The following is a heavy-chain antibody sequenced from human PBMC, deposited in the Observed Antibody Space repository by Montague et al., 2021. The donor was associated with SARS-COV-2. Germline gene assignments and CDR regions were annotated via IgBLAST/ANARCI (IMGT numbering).Heavy chain of an antibody. D-gene: IGHD6-13*01. CDR2: INYSGST. CDR3: ARAPIYRGSWYAYFDY. J-gene: IGHJ4*02. CDR1: GDSMNNYY. Sequence: SETLSLTCTVSGDSMNNYYWSWIRQPPGKGLEWIGYINYSGSTHYNPSLQSRVTLPKDTSKNQFSLRLTSVTAADTAIYFCARAPIYRGSWYAYFDYWGQGTLVTVSS. V-gene: IGHV4-59*01.